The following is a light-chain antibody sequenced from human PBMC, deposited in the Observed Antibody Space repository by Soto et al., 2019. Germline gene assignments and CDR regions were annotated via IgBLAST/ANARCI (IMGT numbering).Light chain of an antibody. Sequence: EIVLTQSPAPLSLSPGETATLSCRASQSVSSYLDGYQQKPGQAPRLLIYDASNRATGIPARFSGSGSGTDFTPTISSLEPEDFAVYYCQQRSNWPPITFGGGTKVEIK. V-gene: IGKV3-11*01. CDR3: QQRSNWPPIT. CDR2: DAS. CDR1: QSVSSY. J-gene: IGKJ4*01.